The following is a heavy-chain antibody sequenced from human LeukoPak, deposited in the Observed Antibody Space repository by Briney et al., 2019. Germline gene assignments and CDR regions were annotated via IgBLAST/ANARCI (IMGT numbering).Heavy chain of an antibody. Sequence: GASVKVSCKASGYTFTGYYMHWVRQAPGQGLEWMGWINPNSGGTNYAQKFQGRVTMTRDTSISTAYMELSRLRSEDTAVYYCARGGGSGSYGPPYYFDYWGQGTLVTVSS. D-gene: IGHD1-26*01. V-gene: IGHV1-2*02. CDR3: ARGGGSGSYGPPYYFDY. CDR1: GYTFTGYY. CDR2: INPNSGGT. J-gene: IGHJ4*02.